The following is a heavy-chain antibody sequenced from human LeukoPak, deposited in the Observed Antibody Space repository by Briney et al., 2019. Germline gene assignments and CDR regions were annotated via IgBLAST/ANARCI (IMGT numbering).Heavy chain of an antibody. Sequence: PGGSLRLSCAASGFTFSSYAMSWVRQAPGKGLEWVSTITSGGGSTSYADSVKGRFTISRDNSKNTLYLQMNSLRAEDTAVYYCARELSDYWGQGTLVTVSS. J-gene: IGHJ4*02. CDR2: ITSGGGST. D-gene: IGHD2-2*01. CDR3: ARELSDY. V-gene: IGHV3-23*01. CDR1: GFTFSSYA.